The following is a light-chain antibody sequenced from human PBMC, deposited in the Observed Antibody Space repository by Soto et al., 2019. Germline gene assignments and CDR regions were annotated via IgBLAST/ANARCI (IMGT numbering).Light chain of an antibody. CDR1: QCINSIY. J-gene: IGKJ1*01. V-gene: IGKV3-20*01. Sequence: EIVLTQSPGTLSLSPGERATLSDRANQCINSIYLAWYQQKPGQAPRLLIYGASSRATGSPDRNSGSGYGIDIACSIIRLQPDDFAVYYCQLYNTSLSTFGPGTRVEIK. CDR3: QLYNTSLST. CDR2: GAS.